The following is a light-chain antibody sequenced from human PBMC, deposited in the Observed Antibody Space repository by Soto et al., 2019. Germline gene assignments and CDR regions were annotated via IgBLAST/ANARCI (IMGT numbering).Light chain of an antibody. V-gene: IGKV3-20*01. Sequence: VLTQSPGTLSISPGERSTLSCRAIQIVSSNYLARYQQKPGQAPKVLIYRASIRATGIPDRFTGSGSGTDFTLTISRLEPEDFAVYYCHQYGSSPLTFGGGTKVDIK. CDR2: RAS. CDR3: HQYGSSPLT. CDR1: QIVSSNY. J-gene: IGKJ4*01.